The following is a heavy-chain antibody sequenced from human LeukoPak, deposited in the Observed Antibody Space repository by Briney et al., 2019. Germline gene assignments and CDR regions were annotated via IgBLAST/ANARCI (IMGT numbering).Heavy chain of an antibody. D-gene: IGHD3-10*01. CDR3: ATPGGSGDYPYPTYFNY. J-gene: IGHJ4*02. CDR2: FYSGGSA. Sequence: GGSLRLSCSVSGFTVAANYMTWVRQAPGKGLEWVSVFYSGGSAYYADSVKGQFTISRDLSTNTLFLQMISLRAEDTAVYYCATPGGSGDYPYPTYFNYWGQGTLITVSS. V-gene: IGHV3-53*01. CDR1: GFTVAANY.